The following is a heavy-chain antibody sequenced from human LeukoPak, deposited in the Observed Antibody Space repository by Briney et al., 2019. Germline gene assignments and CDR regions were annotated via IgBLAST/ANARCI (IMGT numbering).Heavy chain of an antibody. CDR1: GYTFIIYG. CDR2: ISPYNGNT. J-gene: IGHJ4*02. V-gene: IGHV1-18*01. D-gene: IGHD1-26*01. Sequence: ASGKVSCKASGYTFIIYGNSWVRQGPGQGLELMGWISPYNGNTKYLQKLQGRVTMTTDTSTSTAYMEVSSLRSDDTAVYYCAREESIGSYQFLHDYWGQGTLVTVSS. CDR3: AREESIGSYQFLHDY.